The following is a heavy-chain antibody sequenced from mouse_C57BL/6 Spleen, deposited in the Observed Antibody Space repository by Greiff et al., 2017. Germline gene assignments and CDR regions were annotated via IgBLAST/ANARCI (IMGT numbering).Heavy chain of an antibody. CDR3: ARGLRLLLDAMDY. V-gene: IGHV5-4*03. D-gene: IGHD3-2*02. Sequence: EVMLVESGGGLVKPGGSLKLSCAASGFTFSSYAMSWVRQTPEKRLEWVATISDGGSYTYYPDNVKGRFTISRDNAKNNLYLQMSHLKSEDTAMYYCARGLRLLLDAMDYWGQRTSVTVSS. J-gene: IGHJ4*01. CDR1: GFTFSSYA. CDR2: ISDGGSYT.